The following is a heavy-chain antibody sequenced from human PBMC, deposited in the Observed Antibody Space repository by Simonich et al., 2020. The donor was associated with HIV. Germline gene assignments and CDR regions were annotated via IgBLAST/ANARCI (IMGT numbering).Heavy chain of an antibody. CDR1: GHTFIDYY. D-gene: IGHD2-2*01. Sequence: EVQLVQSGAEVKKPGATMKISCNISGHTFIDYYLHWMQQAPGKGLEWGGLIDPEDGETIYAEKVQGRVTITADTSTDTVYMELSSLRSEDTAMYYCATVVVLPAATRGTWFDPWGQGTLVTVSS. CDR3: ATVVVLPAATRGTWFDP. CDR2: IDPEDGET. J-gene: IGHJ5*02. V-gene: IGHV1-69-2*01.